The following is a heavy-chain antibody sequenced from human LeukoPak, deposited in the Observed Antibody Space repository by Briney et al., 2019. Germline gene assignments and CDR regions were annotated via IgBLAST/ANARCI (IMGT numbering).Heavy chain of an antibody. CDR3: ARVRFGVASYYYYYMDV. Sequence: SETLSLTCTVSGGSISSYYWSWIRQPPGKGLEWIGYIYYSGSTNYNPSLKSRVTISVDTSKNQFSLKLSSVTAADTAVYYCARVRFGVASYYYYYMDVWGRGTTVTVSS. CDR2: IYYSGST. D-gene: IGHD3-3*01. CDR1: GGSISSYY. J-gene: IGHJ6*03. V-gene: IGHV4-59*01.